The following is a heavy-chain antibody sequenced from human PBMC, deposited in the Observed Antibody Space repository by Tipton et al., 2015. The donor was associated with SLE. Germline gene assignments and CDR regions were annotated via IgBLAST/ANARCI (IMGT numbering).Heavy chain of an antibody. CDR2: IGTSGGSTSGGNT. V-gene: IGHV3-23*01. Sequence: GSLRLSCAASGFTFDSYAMSWVRQAPGKGLDWVSIIGTSGGSTSGGNTYYADSVKGRFTISRDNSKNTLYLQMNSLRAEDTAVYYCATSNYGDFDGGDAFDIWGQGTMVTVSS. D-gene: IGHD4-17*01. CDR1: GFTFDSYA. J-gene: IGHJ3*02. CDR3: ATSNYGDFDGGDAFDI.